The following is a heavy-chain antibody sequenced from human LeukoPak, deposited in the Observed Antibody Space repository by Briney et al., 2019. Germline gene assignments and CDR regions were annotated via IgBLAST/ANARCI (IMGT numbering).Heavy chain of an antibody. CDR2: ISGSGGST. Sequence: GRSLRLSCAASGFTFSSYAMSWVRQAPGKGLEWVSAISGSGGSTYYADSVKGRFTISRDNSKNTLYLQMNSLRAEDTAVYYCAKASGSYNLYYFDYWGQGTLVTVSS. V-gene: IGHV3-23*01. CDR3: AKASGSYNLYYFDY. CDR1: GFTFSSYA. J-gene: IGHJ4*02. D-gene: IGHD1-26*01.